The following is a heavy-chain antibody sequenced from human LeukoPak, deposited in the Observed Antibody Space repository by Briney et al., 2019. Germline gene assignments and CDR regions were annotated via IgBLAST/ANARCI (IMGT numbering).Heavy chain of an antibody. V-gene: IGHV3-9*01. CDR3: AKAGGGSNLGGAFDI. CDR1: GLTFDDYA. J-gene: IGHJ3*02. D-gene: IGHD2-15*01. CDR2: ISWNSGNV. Sequence: GRSLRLSCAASGLTFDDYAMHWVRQVPGKGLEWVSGISWNSGNVGYGDSVKGRFTISRDNAKNSLYLQMNSLRTEDTALYYCAKAGGGSNLGGAFDIWGQGTMVTVSS.